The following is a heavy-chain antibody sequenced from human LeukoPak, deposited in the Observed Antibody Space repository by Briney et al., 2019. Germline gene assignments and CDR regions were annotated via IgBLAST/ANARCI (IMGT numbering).Heavy chain of an antibody. J-gene: IGHJ5*02. CDR3: ARGHFWSGYSHAGGLDA. Sequence: GGSLRLSCAASGFTFSSYNMNWVRQATGKGLEWVSSISSSSSYIYYADSVKGRFTIPRDNAKKSLYLQMHSQRAEDTAVYHCARGHFWSGYSHAGGLDAWGQGILVTVFS. CDR1: GFTFSSYN. D-gene: IGHD3-3*02. CDR2: ISSSSSYI. V-gene: IGHV3-21*01.